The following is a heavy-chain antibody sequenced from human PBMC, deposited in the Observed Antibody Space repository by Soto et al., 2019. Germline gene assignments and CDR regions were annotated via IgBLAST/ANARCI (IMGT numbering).Heavy chain of an antibody. CDR3: AIDRSGWNYYFDY. CDR1: GGSISSSGYY. V-gene: IGHV4-39*01. Sequence: ETLSLTCTVSGGSISSSGYYWGWIRQPPGKGLEWIGSIYYSGSTYYNPSLRSRVTISVDTSKNQFSLKLSSVTAADTAVYYCAIDRSGWNYYFDYWGQGTLVTVSS. J-gene: IGHJ4*02. CDR2: IYYSGST. D-gene: IGHD6-19*01.